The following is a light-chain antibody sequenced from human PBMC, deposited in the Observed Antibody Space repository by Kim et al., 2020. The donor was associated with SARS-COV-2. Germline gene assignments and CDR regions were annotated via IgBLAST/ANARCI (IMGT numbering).Light chain of an antibody. CDR2: EVS. CDR1: SGDVGGYNY. V-gene: IGLV2-8*01. J-gene: IGLJ1*01. CDR3: TSFAGGKYV. Sequence: PGQSVNISCTGTSGDVGGYNYVSWYQQHPGKAPKLMIYEVSKRPSGIPDRFSGSKSGNTASLTVSGLQGDDEADYYCTSFAGGKYVFGTGTKVTVL.